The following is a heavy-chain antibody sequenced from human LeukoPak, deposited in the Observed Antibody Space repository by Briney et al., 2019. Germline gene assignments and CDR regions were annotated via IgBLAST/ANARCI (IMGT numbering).Heavy chain of an antibody. J-gene: IGHJ4*02. CDR1: GYTFTGYY. CDR3: ARIAAAGNYFDY. Sequence: ASVKLSCKASGYTFTGYYMHWVRQAPGQGLEWMGWINPNSGGTNYAQKFQGRVTMTRDTSISTAYMELSRLRSDDTAVYYCARIAAAGNYFDYWWQGTLVTVSS. D-gene: IGHD6-13*01. V-gene: IGHV1-2*02. CDR2: INPNSGGT.